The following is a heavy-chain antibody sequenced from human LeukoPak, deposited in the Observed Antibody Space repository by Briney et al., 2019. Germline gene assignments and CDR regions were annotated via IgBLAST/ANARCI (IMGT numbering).Heavy chain of an antibody. D-gene: IGHD4-23*01. Sequence: GGSLRLSCAASGFTFSTYSMTWVRQAPGRGLEWVSSITSTSSYIYYADSVKGRFPISRDNAKNSLYLQMNSLRAEDTAVYYCASWVVTPIDYWGQGTLVTVSS. CDR1: GFTFSTYS. CDR3: ASWVVTPIDY. V-gene: IGHV3-21*01. J-gene: IGHJ4*02. CDR2: ITSTSSYI.